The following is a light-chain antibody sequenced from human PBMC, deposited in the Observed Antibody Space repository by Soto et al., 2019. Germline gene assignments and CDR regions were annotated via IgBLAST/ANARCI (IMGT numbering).Light chain of an antibody. Sequence: EIVLTQSPGTLSLSPGERATLSCRAGQSVSSNYLAWYQQKPGQAPRLLMSGSSSRATGIPDRFSGSGSGTDFTITISRLEHEDFAVYFCQQYGTSPLTFGGGTKVEIK. CDR1: QSVSSNY. J-gene: IGKJ4*01. CDR3: QQYGTSPLT. CDR2: GSS. V-gene: IGKV3-20*01.